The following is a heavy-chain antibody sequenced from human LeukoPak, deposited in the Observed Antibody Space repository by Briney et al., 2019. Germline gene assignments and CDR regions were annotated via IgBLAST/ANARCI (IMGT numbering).Heavy chain of an antibody. D-gene: IGHD6-13*01. CDR1: GDSMSSTKW. CDR3: ARLRRYSSRPDAVDI. CDR2: IYHSGST. Sequence: SGTLSLTCAVSGDSMSSTKWWSWVRQPPGKGLEWIGEIYHSGSTNYNPSLKSRVTMSVDRSKNQVSLNLSSVTAADTAVYYCARLRRYSSRPDAVDIWGQGTMVTVSS. J-gene: IGHJ3*02. V-gene: IGHV4-4*02.